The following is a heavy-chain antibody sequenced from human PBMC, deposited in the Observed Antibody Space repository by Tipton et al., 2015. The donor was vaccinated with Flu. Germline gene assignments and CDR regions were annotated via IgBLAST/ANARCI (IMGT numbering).Heavy chain of an antibody. V-gene: IGHV4-34*01. CDR2: INHSGST. J-gene: IGHJ5*02. CDR3: ARDRGWGPRKYYDFWSGPNWFDP. Sequence: TLSLTCAVYGGSFSGYYWSWIRQPPGKGLEWIGEINHSGSTNYNPSLKSRVTISVDTSKNQFSLKLSSVTAADTAVYYCARDRGWGPRKYYDFWSGPNWFDPWGQGTLVTVSS. D-gene: IGHD3-3*01. CDR1: GGSFSGYY.